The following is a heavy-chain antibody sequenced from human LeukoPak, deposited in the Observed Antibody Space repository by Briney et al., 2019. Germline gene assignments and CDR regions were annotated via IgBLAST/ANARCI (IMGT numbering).Heavy chain of an antibody. D-gene: IGHD1-26*01. CDR3: AKRMSGSYYPEY. CDR2: IDKKDKGYATAT. J-gene: IGHJ4*02. CDR1: GFTFSGSA. Sequence: GGSLRLSCAASGFTFSGSAIHWVRQSSGKGLEWVGQIDKKDKGYATATAYAASVKGRFTISRDDSINTAYLQMNSLTAEDTAVYYCAKRMSGSYYPEYWGQGTLVTVSS. V-gene: IGHV3-73*01.